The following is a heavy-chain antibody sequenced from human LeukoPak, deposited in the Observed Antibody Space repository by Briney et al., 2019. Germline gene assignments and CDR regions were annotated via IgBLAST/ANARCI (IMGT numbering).Heavy chain of an antibody. D-gene: IGHD5-18*01. CDR3: VSPRGFSYGYFDY. CDR2: IYYSKNT. CDR1: GGSISSSSAY. V-gene: IGHV4-39*01. J-gene: IGHJ4*02. Sequence: SETLSLTCTVSGGSISSSSAYWGWIRQPPGKGLEWIGSIYYSKNTYYNPSLKSRVTISADTSKKQFPLPLGSVSGTDTAVYYCVSPRGFSYGYFDYWGQGTLVTVSS.